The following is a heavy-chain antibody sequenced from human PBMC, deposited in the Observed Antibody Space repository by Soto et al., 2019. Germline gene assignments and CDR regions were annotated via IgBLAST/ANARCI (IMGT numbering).Heavy chain of an antibody. J-gene: IGHJ4*02. V-gene: IGHV4-59*08. Sequence: SETLSLTCTVSGGSISSYYWSLLRQPPGKGLEWIGYIYYSGSTNYNPSLKSRVTISVDTSKNQFSLKLSSVTAADTAVYYCARQGGGYSGYELAPDFDYWGQGTLVTVS. CDR1: GGSISSYY. CDR3: ARQGGGYSGYELAPDFDY. D-gene: IGHD5-12*01. CDR2: IYYSGST.